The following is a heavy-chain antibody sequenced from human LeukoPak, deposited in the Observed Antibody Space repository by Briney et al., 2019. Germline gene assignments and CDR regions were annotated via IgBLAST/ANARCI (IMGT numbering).Heavy chain of an antibody. CDR1: GFTFSSYA. D-gene: IGHD1-7*01. J-gene: IGHJ4*02. CDR2: ISYDGSNK. Sequence: GRSLRLSCAASGFTFSSYAMHWVRQAPGKGLEWVAVISYDGSNKYYADSVKGRFTISRDNSKNTLYLQMNSLRAEDTAVYYCARKLPYFDYWGQGTLVTVSS. CDR3: ARKLPYFDY. V-gene: IGHV3-30-3*01.